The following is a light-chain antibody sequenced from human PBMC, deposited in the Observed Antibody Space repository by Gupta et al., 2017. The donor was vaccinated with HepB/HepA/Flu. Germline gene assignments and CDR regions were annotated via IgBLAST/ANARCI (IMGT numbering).Light chain of an antibody. CDR1: QSVSSY. J-gene: IGKJ4*01. CDR2: DAS. Sequence: EIVLTQSPATLSLSPGERATLSCRASQSVSSYLAWYQQEPGQAPRLLIYDASNRATGIPARFSGSGSGTDFTLTIRSLEPEYFAVYYCQQRSNWPLTFGGGTKVEIK. CDR3: QQRSNWPLT. V-gene: IGKV3-11*01.